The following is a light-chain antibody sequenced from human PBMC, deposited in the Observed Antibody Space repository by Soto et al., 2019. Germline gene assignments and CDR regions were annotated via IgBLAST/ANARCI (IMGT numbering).Light chain of an antibody. CDR2: AND. CDR3: QSYASSLSTGFV. CDR1: SSNIGAGYD. V-gene: IGLV1-40*01. Sequence: QSVLTQPPSVSGAPGQRVTISCTGSSSNIGAGYDVNWYQQLPGAAPTLLIYANDNRPSGVPDRFSGSKSGTSASLAITGLRAEDEADYYCQSYASSLSTGFVFGTGTKLTVL. J-gene: IGLJ1*01.